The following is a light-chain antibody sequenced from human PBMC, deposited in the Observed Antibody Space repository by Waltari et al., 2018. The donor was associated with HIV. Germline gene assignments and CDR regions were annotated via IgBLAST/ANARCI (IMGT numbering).Light chain of an antibody. CDR2: DTS. CDR3: QQFHSLPLT. J-gene: IGKJ4*01. V-gene: IGKV1-33*01. Sequence: DIQMTQSPSSLSASVGDRVTITCQAVQDISNYLNWYQQKSGKTPTLLIYDTSNLETGVPSRFSGNGSGTDFTFTISSLQPEDIATYYCQQFHSLPLTFGGGTMVEMK. CDR1: QDISNY.